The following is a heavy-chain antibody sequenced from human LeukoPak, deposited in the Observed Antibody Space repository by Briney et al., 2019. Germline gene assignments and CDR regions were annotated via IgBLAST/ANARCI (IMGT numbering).Heavy chain of an antibody. CDR3: ARAPPPVVTTIVEGIWYFDL. CDR1: GGSFSGYY. Sequence: PSETLSLTCAVYGGSFSGYYWSWIRQHPGKGPEWIGYVYYSGSTFYNPSLKSRVIISVDTSKNQFSLKLNSVTAADTAVYYCARAPPPVVTTIVEGIWYFDLWGRGTLVTVSS. J-gene: IGHJ2*01. D-gene: IGHD2-21*02. V-gene: IGHV4-31*11. CDR2: VYYSGST.